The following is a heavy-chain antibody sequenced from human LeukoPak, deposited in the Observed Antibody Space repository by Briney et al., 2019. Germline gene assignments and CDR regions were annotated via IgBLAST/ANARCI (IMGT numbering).Heavy chain of an antibody. Sequence: ASVKVSCKASGYTFTGYYMHWVRQAPRQGLEWMGRINPNSGGTNYAQKFQGRVTMTRDTSISTAYMELSRLRSDDTAVYYCARDSRFYYYYGMDVWGQGTTVTVSS. D-gene: IGHD3-16*01. CDR3: ARDSRFYYYYGMDV. J-gene: IGHJ6*02. CDR2: INPNSGGT. CDR1: GYTFTGYY. V-gene: IGHV1-2*06.